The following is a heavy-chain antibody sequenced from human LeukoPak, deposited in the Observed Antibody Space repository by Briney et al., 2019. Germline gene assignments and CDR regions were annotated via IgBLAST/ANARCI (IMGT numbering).Heavy chain of an antibody. V-gene: IGHV6-1*01. CDR1: GDSVSSNSAA. J-gene: IGHJ4*02. D-gene: IGHD1-14*01. Sequence: SQTLSLTCAISGDSVSSNSAAWNWIGQSPSRGLEWLGRTYYRSKWNNDYAVSVKSRIIINPDTSKNQFSLQLNSVTPEDTAVYYCARTYHSFYFDYWGQGTLVTVSS. CDR3: ARTYHSFYFDY. CDR2: TYYRSKWNN.